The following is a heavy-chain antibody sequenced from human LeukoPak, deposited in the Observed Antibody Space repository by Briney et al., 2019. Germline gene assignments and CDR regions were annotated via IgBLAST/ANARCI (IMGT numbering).Heavy chain of an antibody. Sequence: GGSPRLSCAASGFTFSSYAMHWVRQAPGKGLEWVAVISYDGSNKYYADSVKGRFTISRDNSKNTLYLQMNSLRAEDTAVYYCARERLVGAKGVADAFDIWGQGTMVTVSS. CDR1: GFTFSSYA. D-gene: IGHD1-26*01. V-gene: IGHV3-30-3*01. CDR3: ARERLVGAKGVADAFDI. J-gene: IGHJ3*02. CDR2: ISYDGSNK.